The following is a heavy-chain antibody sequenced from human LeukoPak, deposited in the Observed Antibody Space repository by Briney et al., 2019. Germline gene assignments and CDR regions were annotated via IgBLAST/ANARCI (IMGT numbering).Heavy chain of an antibody. CDR3: AKDQVWIVVGSFDY. CDR2: ISGSGGST. V-gene: IGHV3-23*01. D-gene: IGHD3-22*01. J-gene: IGHJ4*02. CDR1: GFTFSSYA. Sequence: GGSLRLSCAASGFTFSSYALSWVRQAPGKGLEWVSGISGSGGSTYYADSVKGRFTISRDNSKNTLYLQMTSLRAEDTAVYYCAKDQVWIVVGSFDYWGQGTLVTVSS.